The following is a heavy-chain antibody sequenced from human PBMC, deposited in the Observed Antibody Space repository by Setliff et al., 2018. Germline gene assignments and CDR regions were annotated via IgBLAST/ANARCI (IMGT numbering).Heavy chain of an antibody. D-gene: IGHD4-17*01. V-gene: IGHV1-2*02. CDR2: INPNSGDT. J-gene: IGHJ4*02. Sequence: TGYYIHWLRQAPGQGLEWMGCINPNSGDTTFAQKFQGRVTITRDTSNSTDYMDLSRLTSDDTAVYYCAREVLSTVVAWDYWGQGTPVTVSS. CDR3: AREVLSTVVAWDY. CDR1: TGYY.